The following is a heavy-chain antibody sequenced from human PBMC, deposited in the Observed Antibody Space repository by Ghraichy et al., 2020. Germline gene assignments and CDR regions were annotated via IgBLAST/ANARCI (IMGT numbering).Heavy chain of an antibody. D-gene: IGHD2-21*02. CDR1: GFTFTSYS. J-gene: IGHJ3*02. CDR3: AKDAVTANGRWDGFDI. V-gene: IGHV3-23*01. CDR2: INGNGAKI. Sequence: GESLNISCAASGFTFTSYSMSWVRQAPTKGLEWVSSINGNGAKINYADSVKGRFTISRDNSKNTLYLQMNSLRADDTVVYYCAKDAVTANGRWDGFDIWGQGTTVTVSS.